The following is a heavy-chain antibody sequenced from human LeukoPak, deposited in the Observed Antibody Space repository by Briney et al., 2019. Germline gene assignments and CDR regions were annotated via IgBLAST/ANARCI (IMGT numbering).Heavy chain of an antibody. CDR3: VRGGRGRWDGYSGY. CDR2: ISSSSSYI. CDR1: RFTFSSYS. J-gene: IGHJ4*02. V-gene: IGHV3-21*01. Sequence: GGSLRLSCAASRFTFSSYSMNWVRQAPGKWLEWVSSISSSSSYIYYADSVKGRFTISRDNAKNSLYLQMNSLRAEDTAVYYCVRGGRGRWDGYSGYWGQGTLVTVSS. D-gene: IGHD5-24*01.